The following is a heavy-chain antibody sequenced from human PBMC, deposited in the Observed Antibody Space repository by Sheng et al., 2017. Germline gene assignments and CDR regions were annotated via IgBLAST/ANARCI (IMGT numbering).Heavy chain of an antibody. CDR1: GFTFSSYG. D-gene: IGHD6-13*01. CDR2: IWYDGSNK. Sequence: QVQLVESGGGVVQPGRSLRLSCAASGFTFSSYGMHWVRQAPGKGLEWVAVIWYDGSNKYYADSVKGRFTISRDNSKNTLYLQMNSLRAEDTAVYYCAREGTSWIYFDDWGQGTLVTVSS. V-gene: IGHV3-33*01. CDR3: AREGTSWIYFDD. J-gene: IGHJ4*02.